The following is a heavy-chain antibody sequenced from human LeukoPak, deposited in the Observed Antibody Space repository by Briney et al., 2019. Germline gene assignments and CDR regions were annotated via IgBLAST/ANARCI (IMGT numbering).Heavy chain of an antibody. D-gene: IGHD6-13*01. J-gene: IGHJ4*02. CDR2: LKGDGSEK. Sequence: PGGSLRLSCAASGFTFSSYWMSWVRQAPGKGLEWVANLKGDGSEKHHLDSVRGRFSISRDNANNSLFLQMNSLRPEDTAMYYCVRLGGSWDLLDYWGQGTPVAVSS. V-gene: IGHV3-7*01. CDR1: GFTFSSYW. CDR3: VRLGGSWDLLDY.